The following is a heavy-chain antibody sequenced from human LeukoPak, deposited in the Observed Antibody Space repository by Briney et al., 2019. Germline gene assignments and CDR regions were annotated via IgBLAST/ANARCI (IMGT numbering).Heavy chain of an antibody. CDR3: VRDHFFAFDF. CDR2: IGPGGTNI. V-gene: IGHV3-48*01. Sequence: GGSLRLSCAASGFTYSTYSMNWVRQAPGKGLEWVSYIGPGGTNIYYADSVKGRLTISRDDAQRSLYLQMNSLRAEDTAVYYCVRDHFFAFDFWGQGTMVTVSP. D-gene: IGHD3-3*02. CDR1: GFTYSTYS. J-gene: IGHJ3*01.